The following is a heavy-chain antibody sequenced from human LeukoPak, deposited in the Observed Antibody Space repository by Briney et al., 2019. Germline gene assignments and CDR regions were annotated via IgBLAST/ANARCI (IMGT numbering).Heavy chain of an antibody. J-gene: IGHJ3*02. D-gene: IGHD1-1*01. Sequence: PGGSLRLSCAASGFTFSNYWMYWVRQAPGKGLVWVSRASSDGSITTYADGVKGRFTISRDNAENTLYLQMDSLKAEDTAIYYCTRDGYRLDVFDIWGQGTMVTVSS. V-gene: IGHV3-74*01. CDR3: TRDGYRLDVFDI. CDR1: GFTFSNYW. CDR2: ASSDGSIT.